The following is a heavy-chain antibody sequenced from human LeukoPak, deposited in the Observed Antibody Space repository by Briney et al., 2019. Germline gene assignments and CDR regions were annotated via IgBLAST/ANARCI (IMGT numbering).Heavy chain of an antibody. J-gene: IGHJ4*02. CDR1: GFTFSSYW. V-gene: IGHV3-7*01. CDR3: AREALNYYGSGSSDY. CDR2: IKQDGSEK. Sequence: GGSLRLSCVASGFTFSSYWMSWVRQAPGKGLEWVANIKQDGSEKYYVDSVKGRFTISRDNPKNSLYLQMNSLRAEDTAVYYCAREALNYYGSGSSDYWGQGTLVTVSS. D-gene: IGHD3-10*01.